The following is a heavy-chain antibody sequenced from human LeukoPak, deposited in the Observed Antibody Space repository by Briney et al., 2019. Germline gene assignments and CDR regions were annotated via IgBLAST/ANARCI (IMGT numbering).Heavy chain of an antibody. J-gene: IGHJ6*03. CDR1: GYSISSTYY. D-gene: IGHD2-21*01. V-gene: IGHV4-38-2*02. CDR3: ARVGESYYYYYYMDV. CDR2: IYYSGST. Sequence: TSETLSLTCTVSGYSISSTYYWGWIRQPPGKGLEWIGSIYYSGSTYYNPSLKSRVTISVDTSKNQFSLKLSSVTAADTAVYYCARVGESYYYYYYMDVWGKGTTVTVSS.